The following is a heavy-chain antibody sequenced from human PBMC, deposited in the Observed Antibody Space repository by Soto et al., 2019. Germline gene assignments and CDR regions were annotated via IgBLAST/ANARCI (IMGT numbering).Heavy chain of an antibody. CDR2: VYWDDDW. CDR1: GFSLSTSGVG. Sequence: QISLKESAPTLVKSTETLKLTCTFSGFSLSTSGVGVAWIRQPPGRALEWLSLVYWDDDWRYNPSLKNRLTINRGTFKNHVVLTMTNMDPVDTGTYYCAHRVIWRPPDRNLGWYDPCGQGTPVIV. CDR3: AHRVIWRPPDRNLGWYDP. V-gene: IGHV2-5*02. J-gene: IGHJ5*02. D-gene: IGHD3-10*01.